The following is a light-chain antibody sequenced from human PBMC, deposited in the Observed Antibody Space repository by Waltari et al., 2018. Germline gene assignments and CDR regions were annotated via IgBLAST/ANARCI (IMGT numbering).Light chain of an antibody. CDR3: QQTYSVPLT. CDR1: QSILPY. V-gene: IGKV1-39*01. CDR2: AVS. Sequence: DIQMTQSPSSLSASVGDRVTITCRPSQSILPYLNWYQQKPGKAPKVLISAVSTLQRGGPSRFSGSGSGTDFTLTISSLQPEDFATYYCQQTYSVPLTFGGGTKVEVK. J-gene: IGKJ4*01.